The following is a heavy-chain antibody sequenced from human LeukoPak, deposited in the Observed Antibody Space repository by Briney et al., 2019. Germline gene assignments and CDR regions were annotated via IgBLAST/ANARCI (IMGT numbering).Heavy chain of an antibody. D-gene: IGHD2-2*01. CDR2: ISYDGSNK. V-gene: IGHV3-30*18. J-gene: IGHJ4*02. CDR1: GFTFSSYG. CDR3: AKELSEITSTTRDLYYFDY. Sequence: PGGSLRLSCAASGFTFSSYGMHWVRQAPGKGLEWVAVISYDGSNKYYADSVKGRFTISRDNSKNTLYLQMNSLRAEATAVYYCAKELSEITSTTRDLYYFDYWGQGTLVTVSS.